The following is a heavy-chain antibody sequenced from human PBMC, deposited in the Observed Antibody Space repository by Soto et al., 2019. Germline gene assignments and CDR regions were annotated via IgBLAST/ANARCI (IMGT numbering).Heavy chain of an antibody. Sequence: PSETLSRTCTVSGGSISSYYWSWIRQPPGKGLEWIGYIYYSGSTNYNPSLKSRVTISVDTSKNQFSLKLSSVTAADTAVYYCARDFDDSSGYYLGYWGQGTLVTVSS. V-gene: IGHV4-59*08. J-gene: IGHJ4*02. CDR3: ARDFDDSSGYYLGY. CDR2: IYYSGST. D-gene: IGHD3-22*01. CDR1: GGSISSYY.